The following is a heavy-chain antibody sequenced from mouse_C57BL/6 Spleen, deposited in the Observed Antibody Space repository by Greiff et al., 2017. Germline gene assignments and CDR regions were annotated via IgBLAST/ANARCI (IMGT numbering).Heavy chain of an antibody. CDR3: ARSRRDAMDY. D-gene: IGHD2-12*01. Sequence: QVQLQQSGAELVRPGTSVKMSCKASGYTFTNYWIGWAKQRPGHGLEWIGDIYPGGGYTNYNEKFKGKATLTADKSSSTAYMQFRSLTSEDSAIYYCARSRRDAMDYWGQGTSVTVSS. J-gene: IGHJ4*01. V-gene: IGHV1-63*01. CDR1: GYTFTNYW. CDR2: IYPGGGYT.